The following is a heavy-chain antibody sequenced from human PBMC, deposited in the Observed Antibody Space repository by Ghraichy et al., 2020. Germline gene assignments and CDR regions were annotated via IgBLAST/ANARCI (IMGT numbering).Heavy chain of an antibody. CDR3: ARGAATTTLFDY. J-gene: IGHJ4*02. CDR1: GGSVSRGSFY. D-gene: IGHD2-15*01. V-gene: IGHV4-61*01. CDR2: VYNTGST. Sequence: SQTLSLTCNVSGGSVSRGSFYWSWIRQPPGKGLEYIGYVYNTGSTYYNPSLKSRITMSVDPSKNQFSLNLHSGTAADTAVYYCARGAATTTLFDYWGQGTLVTVSS.